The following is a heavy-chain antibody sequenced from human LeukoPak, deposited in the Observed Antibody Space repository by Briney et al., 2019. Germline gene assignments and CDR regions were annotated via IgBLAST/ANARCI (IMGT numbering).Heavy chain of an antibody. CDR3: ARDLGGIFDY. CDR2: ISWDGTNT. D-gene: IGHD3-16*01. J-gene: IGHJ4*02. V-gene: IGHV3-43D*03. Sequence: GGSLRLSCATSGFTFDDFAMHWVRQAPGKGLEWVSLISWDGTNTYYADSVKGRFTISRDNAKNSLYLQMNSLRAEDTAVYYCARDLGGIFDYWGQGTLVTVSS. CDR1: GFTFDDFA.